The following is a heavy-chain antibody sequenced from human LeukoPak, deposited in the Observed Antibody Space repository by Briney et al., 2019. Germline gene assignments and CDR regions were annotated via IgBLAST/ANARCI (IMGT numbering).Heavy chain of an antibody. V-gene: IGHV1-3*01. Sequence: ASVKVSCKASGYTFTSYAMHWVRQAPGQRLEWMGWINAGNGNTKYSQKFRGRVTITRDTSASTAYMELSRLRSEDTAVYYCARDPCSSSSCYYNWFDPWGQGTLVTVSS. CDR1: GYTFTSYA. CDR3: ARDPCSSSSCYYNWFDP. CDR2: INAGNGNT. D-gene: IGHD2-2*01. J-gene: IGHJ5*02.